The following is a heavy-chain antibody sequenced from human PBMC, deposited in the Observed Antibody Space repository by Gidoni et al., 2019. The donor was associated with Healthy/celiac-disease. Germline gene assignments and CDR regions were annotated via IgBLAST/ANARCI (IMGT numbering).Heavy chain of an antibody. V-gene: IGHV1-69*01. D-gene: IGHD3-3*01. CDR3: ARGPRDSTSQFWSGYYTGRGYFDY. CDR1: GGTFSSYA. CDR2: IITIFGTA. J-gene: IGHJ4*02. Sequence: QVQLVQSGAEVKKPGSSVKVSCKASGGTFSSYASSWVRQAPGQGLEWMGGIITIFGTANYAQKFQGIFTITADESTSTAYMELSSLRSEDTAVYYCARGPRDSTSQFWSGYYTGRGYFDYWGQGTLVTVSS.